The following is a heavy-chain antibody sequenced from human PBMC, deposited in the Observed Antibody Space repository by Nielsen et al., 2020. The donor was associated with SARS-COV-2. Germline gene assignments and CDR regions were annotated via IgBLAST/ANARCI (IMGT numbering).Heavy chain of an antibody. J-gene: IGHJ6*03. CDR3: ARGDLVVVPSPILGLGPFFYYFYLDV. CDR2: VSHSGSI. V-gene: IGHV4-4*01. Sequence: ASLTLSCAVSGGSVSSNDWWTWVRQSPGKGLEWIGEVSHSGSINYNPSLKSRVTLSMDKSKRQFSLRLTSVSAADTAVYFCARGDLVVVPSPILGLGPFFYYFYLDVWGKGTTVTVSS. CDR1: GGSVSSNDW. D-gene: IGHD2-2*01.